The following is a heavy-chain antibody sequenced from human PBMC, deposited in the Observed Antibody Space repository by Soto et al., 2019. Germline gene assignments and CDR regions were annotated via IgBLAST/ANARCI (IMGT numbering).Heavy chain of an antibody. V-gene: IGHV5-51*01. CDR2: IYPGDSDT. CDR1: GYSFTSYW. Sequence: PGESLKISCKGSGYSFTSYWIGWVRQMPGKGLEWMGIIYPGDSDTRYSPSFQGQVTISADKSISTAYLQWSSLKASDTAMYYCARVNGDYAYYYYGMDVWGQGTTVTVSS. CDR3: ARVNGDYAYYYYGMDV. J-gene: IGHJ6*02. D-gene: IGHD4-17*01.